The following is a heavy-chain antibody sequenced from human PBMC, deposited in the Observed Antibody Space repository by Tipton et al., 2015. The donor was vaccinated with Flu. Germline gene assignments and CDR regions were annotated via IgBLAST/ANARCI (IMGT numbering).Heavy chain of an antibody. Sequence: QLVQSGAEVKKPGESLKISCKGSGHSFTSYWIGWVRQMPGKGLEWMGIIYPGDSDTRYSPSFQGQVTISADKSISTAYLQWSGLKASDTAMYYCVRQPYLGDYGGYFDYWGQGTLVTVSS. V-gene: IGHV5-51*01. CDR3: VRQPYLGDYGGYFDY. J-gene: IGHJ4*02. D-gene: IGHD4-17*01. CDR2: IYPGDSDT. CDR1: GHSFTSYW.